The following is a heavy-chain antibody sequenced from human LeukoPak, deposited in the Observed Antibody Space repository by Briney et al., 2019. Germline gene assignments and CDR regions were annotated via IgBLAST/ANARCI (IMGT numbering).Heavy chain of an antibody. J-gene: IGHJ5*02. CDR3: ARWHYDSSGYSFDP. CDR1: GGPISSYY. Sequence: SETLSLICTVSGGPISSYYWSWIRQHAGKGLEWIGRIYTSGSTNYNPSLKSRVTMSADTSKNQFSLKLSSVTAADTAVYYYARWHYDSSGYSFDPWGQRTLVTVSS. CDR2: IYTSGST. V-gene: IGHV4-4*07. D-gene: IGHD3-22*01.